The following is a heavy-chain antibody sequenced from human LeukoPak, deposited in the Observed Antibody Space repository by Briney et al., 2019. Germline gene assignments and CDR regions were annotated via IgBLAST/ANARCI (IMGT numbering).Heavy chain of an antibody. CDR1: GFTFSTYA. CDR3: ARYGSGSCYDY. Sequence: GGSLRLSCAASGFTFSTYAMHWVRQAPGKGLEYVSAISANGVGTYYANSVKGRFTISRDNSKNTLYLQMGSLRAEDMAVYYCARYGSGSCYDYWGQGTLVTVSS. CDR2: ISANGVGT. D-gene: IGHD3-10*01. V-gene: IGHV3-64*01. J-gene: IGHJ4*02.